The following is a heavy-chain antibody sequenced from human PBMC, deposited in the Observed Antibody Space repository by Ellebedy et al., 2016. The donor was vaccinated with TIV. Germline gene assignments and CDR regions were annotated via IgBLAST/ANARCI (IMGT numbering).Heavy chain of an antibody. CDR2: VFYTGNT. CDR3: AKARDRSLDQ. CDR1: GGAIDGFV. D-gene: IGHD1-14*01. V-gene: IGHV4-59*12. Sequence: MPSETLSLTCTVSGGAIDGFVCSWIRQAPGRGLEWLGYVFYTGNTYYNPSLRSRVAMSVDTSKNQFSLSLTSVTAADTAVYYCAKARDRSLDQWGQGTLVTVSS. J-gene: IGHJ4*02.